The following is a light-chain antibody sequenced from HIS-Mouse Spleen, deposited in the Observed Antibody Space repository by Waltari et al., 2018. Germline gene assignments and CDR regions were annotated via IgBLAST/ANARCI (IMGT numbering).Light chain of an antibody. J-gene: IGKJ1*01. V-gene: IGKV1-5*03. CDR2: KAS. CDR3: QQYNSYSRT. CDR1: QSISSW. Sequence: IQLTSSLSTFPALLEARFTLICRASQSISSWLAWYQQKPGKAPKLLIYKASSLESGVPSRFSGSGSGTEFTLTISSLQPDDFATYYCQQYNSYSRTFGQGTKVEIK.